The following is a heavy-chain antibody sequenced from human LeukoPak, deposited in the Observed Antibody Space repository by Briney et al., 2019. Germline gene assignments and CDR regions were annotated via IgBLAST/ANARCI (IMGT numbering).Heavy chain of an antibody. Sequence: GESLKISCKGSGYSFGNRWIGWVRQMPGKGLEWMGIIYPDDSDTIYSPSFEGQVTISADKSISTAYLQWSSLKASDTAMYYCARGAYGSARSYNYYGMDVWGQGTTVTVSS. CDR3: ARGAYGSARSYNYYGMDV. D-gene: IGHD3-10*01. CDR2: IYPDDSDT. J-gene: IGHJ6*02. CDR1: GYSFGNRW. V-gene: IGHV5-51*01.